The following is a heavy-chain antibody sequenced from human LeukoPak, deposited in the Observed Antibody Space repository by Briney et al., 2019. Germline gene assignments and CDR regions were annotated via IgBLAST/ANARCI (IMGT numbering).Heavy chain of an antibody. Sequence: GRSLRLSCAASGFTFSSYGMHWVRQAPGKGLEWVSGISGSSATTNYADSVKGRFTISRDNSKNTLYLQMSSLRAEDTAMYYCAKSEKAVAGTIDYWGQGTLVTVSS. CDR1: GFTFSSYG. CDR2: ISGSSATT. D-gene: IGHD6-19*01. CDR3: AKSEKAVAGTIDY. V-gene: IGHV3-23*01. J-gene: IGHJ4*02.